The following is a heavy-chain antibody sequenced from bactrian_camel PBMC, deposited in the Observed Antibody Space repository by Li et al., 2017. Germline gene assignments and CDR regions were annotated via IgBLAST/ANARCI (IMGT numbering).Heavy chain of an antibody. J-gene: IGHJ6*01. CDR1: SAYTSLVD. Sequence: QLVESGGGSVQAGGSLRLSCAASSAYTSLVDCMAWFRQPPGKEREGVAVISKFGATTHTDSVKGRFTISKDNDKNILYLQMDSLTPEDTGTYRCAASWDVTAPAALGCISSPEFGYWGEGTQ. D-gene: IGHD5*01. CDR3: AASWDVTAPAALGCISSPEFGY. V-gene: IGHV3S53*01. CDR2: ISKFGAT.